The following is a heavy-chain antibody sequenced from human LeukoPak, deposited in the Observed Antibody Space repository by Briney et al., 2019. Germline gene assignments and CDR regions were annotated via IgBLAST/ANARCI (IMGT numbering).Heavy chain of an antibody. V-gene: IGHV3-13*04. CDR3: VRENDGDYGEGAFDI. D-gene: IGHD4-17*01. Sequence: GGSLRLPCAASGFTFSSYDMHWVRQVTGKGLEWVSGIGTAGDTYYAGSVKGRLTISRENAKNSLYLQMNSLRAGDTAVYYCVRENDGDYGEGAFDIWGQGTMVTVSS. J-gene: IGHJ3*02. CDR2: IGTAGDT. CDR1: GFTFSSYD.